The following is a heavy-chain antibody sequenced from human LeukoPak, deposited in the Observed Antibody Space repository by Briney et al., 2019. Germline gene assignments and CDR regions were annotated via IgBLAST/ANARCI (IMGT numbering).Heavy chain of an antibody. CDR1: GYTFTGYY. D-gene: IGHD2-15*01. V-gene: IGHV1-2*02. CDR3: ARDRITDAALDP. CDR2: INPNSGGT. J-gene: IGHJ5*02. Sequence: ASVKASCKASGYTFTGYYMHWVRQAPGQGLEWMGWINPNSGGTNYAQKFQGRVTMTRDTSISTAYMELSRLRSDDTAVYYCARDRITDAALDPWGQGTLVTVSS.